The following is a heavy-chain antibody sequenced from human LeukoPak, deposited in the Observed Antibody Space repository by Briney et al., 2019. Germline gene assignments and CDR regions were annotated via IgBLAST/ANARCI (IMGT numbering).Heavy chain of an antibody. D-gene: IGHD4-17*01. V-gene: IGHV4-59*01. CDR3: ARGSDYPYYFDY. J-gene: IGHJ4*02. CDR2: IYYSGST. Sequence: SETLSLTCTVSGGSISSYYWSWIRQPPGKGLEWIGYIYYSGSTNYNPSLKSRVTISVDTSKNQFSLKLSSVTAADAAVYYCARGSDYPYYFDYWGQGTLVTVSS. CDR1: GGSISSYY.